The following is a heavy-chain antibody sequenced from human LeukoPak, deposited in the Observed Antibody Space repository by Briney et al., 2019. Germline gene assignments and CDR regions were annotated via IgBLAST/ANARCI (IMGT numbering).Heavy chain of an antibody. CDR1: GFTLSSHW. V-gene: IGHV3-7*01. CDR2: INQDGSAK. CDR3: ARWEIRGTAHKLDY. Sequence: GGTLSLSCVASGFTLSSHWMSWVRQAQGQGLKWVANINQDGSAKSYVDSVKGRFTISRDNAKNSMYLQMNTLRAEDTAVYYCARWEIRGTAHKLDYWGQGTLVTASS. J-gene: IGHJ4*02. D-gene: IGHD1-7*01.